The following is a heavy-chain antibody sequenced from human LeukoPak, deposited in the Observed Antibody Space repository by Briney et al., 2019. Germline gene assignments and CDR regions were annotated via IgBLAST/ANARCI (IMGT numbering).Heavy chain of an antibody. Sequence: ASVKVSRKASGYTFTSYGISWVRQAPGQGLEWMGWISAYNGDTNYAQILQGRVTMTTDTSTSTAYMELRSLRSDDTAVYYCARVFYGDYNWFDPWGQGTLVTVSS. D-gene: IGHD4-17*01. V-gene: IGHV1-18*01. CDR1: GYTFTSYG. CDR3: ARVFYGDYNWFDP. J-gene: IGHJ5*02. CDR2: ISAYNGDT.